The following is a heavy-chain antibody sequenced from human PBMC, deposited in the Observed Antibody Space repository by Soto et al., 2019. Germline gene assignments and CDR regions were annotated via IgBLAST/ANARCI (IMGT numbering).Heavy chain of an antibody. CDR2: IYPGDSDT. CDR1: GYSFTSYW. Sequence: GESLKISCKGSGYSFTSYWIGWVRQMPGKGLEWMGIIYPGDSDTRYSPSFQGQVTISADKSISTAYLQWSSLKASDTAMYYCERENSPNIYGMDVWGQGTTVTVSS. J-gene: IGHJ6*02. CDR3: ERENSPNIYGMDV. V-gene: IGHV5-51*01. D-gene: IGHD2-21*01.